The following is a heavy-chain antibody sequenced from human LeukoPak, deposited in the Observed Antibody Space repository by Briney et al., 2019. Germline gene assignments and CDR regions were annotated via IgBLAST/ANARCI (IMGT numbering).Heavy chain of an antibody. V-gene: IGHV3-23*01. D-gene: IGHD4/OR15-4a*01. CDR3: ADPPNADY. CDR1: GFTFRSYA. CDR2: IGGSDGRT. J-gene: IGHJ4*02. Sequence: GGSLRLSCAASGFTFRSYAMSWVRQAPGKGLEWVSSIGGSDGRTYYAESVKGRFTISRDNSKNAVYLQMNSLRVEDTAVYFCADPPNADYWGQGTLVTVSS.